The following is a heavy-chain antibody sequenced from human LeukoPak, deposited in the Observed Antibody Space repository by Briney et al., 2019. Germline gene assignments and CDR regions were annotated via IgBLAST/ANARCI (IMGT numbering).Heavy chain of an antibody. CDR1: GGTFSSYA. Sequence: SVKVSCKASGGTFSSYAISWVRQAPGQGLEWMGGIIPIFGTANYAQKFQGRVTITTDESTSIAYMELSSLRSEDTAVYYCATGGGSSWQFNWFDPWGQGTLSPSPQ. CDR2: IIPIFGTA. J-gene: IGHJ5*02. V-gene: IGHV1-69*05. D-gene: IGHD6-13*01. CDR3: ATGGGSSWQFNWFDP.